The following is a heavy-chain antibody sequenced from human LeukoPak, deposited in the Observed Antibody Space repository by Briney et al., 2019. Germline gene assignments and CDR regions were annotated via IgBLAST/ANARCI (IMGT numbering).Heavy chain of an antibody. J-gene: IGHJ4*02. V-gene: IGHV3-30*02. CDR3: ARANDYSLGFNYFDY. CDR2: IRYDGSNK. CDR1: GFTFSSYG. Sequence: GGSLRLSCAASGFTFSSYGMHWVRQAPGKGLEWVAFIRYDGSNKYYADSVKGRFTISRDNSKNTLYLQMNSLRAEDTAVYYCARANDYSLGFNYFDYWGQGTLVTVSS. D-gene: IGHD1-1*01.